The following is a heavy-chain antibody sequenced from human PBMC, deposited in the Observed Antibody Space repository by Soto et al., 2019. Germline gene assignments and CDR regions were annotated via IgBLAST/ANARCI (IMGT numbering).Heavy chain of an antibody. D-gene: IGHD5-18*01. CDR3: ARAVDAAMDPLDY. CDR1: GFDFRNYA. CDR2: TSDDGDIQ. V-gene: IGHV3-30-3*01. Sequence: QVLLVESGGGAAQPGRSLRLSCAASGFDFRNYAMHWVRQSPGKGPEWVAITSDDGDIQYYADSVKGRFTISRDNSKNTLYLQMTSLRSEDAAVYFCARAVDAAMDPLDYWGQVTLVTVSS. J-gene: IGHJ4*02.